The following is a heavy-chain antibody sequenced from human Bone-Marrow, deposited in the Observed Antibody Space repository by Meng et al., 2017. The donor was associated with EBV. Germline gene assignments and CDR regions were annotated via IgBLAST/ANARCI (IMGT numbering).Heavy chain of an antibody. D-gene: IGHD3-10*01. V-gene: IGHV1-69*01. CDR1: GGPFRYYA. Sequence: QVQLVRRGARVKTPGAWVKFPGKTSGGPFRYYAISWVRQAPGQGLEWLGGFLPRLGAPNYAQKFHGRVKITADESTSTHYMDLSSLRSEDTAIYYCASESGRGYTPDYWGQGTLVTVSS. CDR2: FLPRLGAP. J-gene: IGHJ4*02. CDR3: ASESGRGYTPDY.